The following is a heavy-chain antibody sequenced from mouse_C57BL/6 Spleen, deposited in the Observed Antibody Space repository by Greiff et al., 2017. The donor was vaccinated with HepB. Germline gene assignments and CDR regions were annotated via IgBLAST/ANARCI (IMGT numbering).Heavy chain of an antibody. CDR1: GFTFSSYA. V-gene: IGHV5-4*01. CDR3: ARERGITTAFDY. Sequence: EVQLVESGGGLVKPGGSLKLSCAASGFTFSSYAMSWVRQTPEKRLEWVATISDGGSYTYYPDNVKGRFTISRDNAKNNLYLQMSHLKSEDTAMYYCARERGITTAFDYWGQGTTLTVSS. J-gene: IGHJ2*01. CDR2: ISDGGSYT. D-gene: IGHD1-1*01.